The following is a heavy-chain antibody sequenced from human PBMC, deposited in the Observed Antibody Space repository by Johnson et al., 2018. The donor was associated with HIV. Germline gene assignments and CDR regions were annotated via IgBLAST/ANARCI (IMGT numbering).Heavy chain of an antibody. Sequence: QVQLVESGGGVVQPGGSLRLSCVASGFTFSSYGMHWVRQAPGKGLAWVAFIRYDGSNTYYAASVKGRFTISRDNSKNTLYLQMNTLRAEDTAVYYCGGVGRTGSAFDMWGLGTMVTVSS. CDR3: GGVGRTGSAFDM. J-gene: IGHJ3*02. CDR1: GFTFSSYG. V-gene: IGHV3-30*02. D-gene: IGHD2-15*01. CDR2: IRYDGSNT.